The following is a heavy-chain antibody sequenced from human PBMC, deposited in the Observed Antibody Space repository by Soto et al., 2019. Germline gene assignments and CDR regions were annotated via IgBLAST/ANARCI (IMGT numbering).Heavy chain of an antibody. J-gene: IGHJ6*03. CDR1: GFTFSSYS. Sequence: GGSLRLSCAASGFTFSSYSMNWVRQAPGKGLEWVSYISSRSSTTYYADSVKGRFTISRDNAKNSLYLQMNSLRAEDTAVYYCARVRYDFWSGYYALNMDVWGKGTTITVSS. CDR3: ARVRYDFWSGYYALNMDV. CDR2: ISSRSSTT. V-gene: IGHV3-48*01. D-gene: IGHD3-3*01.